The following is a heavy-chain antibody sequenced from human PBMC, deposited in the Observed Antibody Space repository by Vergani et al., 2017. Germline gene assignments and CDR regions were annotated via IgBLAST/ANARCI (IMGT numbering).Heavy chain of an antibody. V-gene: IGHV3-30*02. CDR2: IQFDGSNQ. D-gene: IGHD3-16*01. CDR3: AKHFRGWGIDY. J-gene: IGHJ4*02. CDR1: GCTLSNYD. Sequence: QVQLVESGGGVVQRGGSLRLSCATSGCTLSNYDMQWIRQGPGKGLESVAFIQFDGSNQYYADSVKGRFTLSRDFSKNTLYLQMNSLRTDDTATYYCAKHFRGWGIDYWGQGTQVIVSS.